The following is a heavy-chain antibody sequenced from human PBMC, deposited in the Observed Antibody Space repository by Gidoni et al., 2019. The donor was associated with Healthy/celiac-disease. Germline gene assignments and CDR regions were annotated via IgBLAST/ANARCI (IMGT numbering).Heavy chain of an antibody. CDR3: ARGVTMVRFDY. CDR2: ISYDGSNK. D-gene: IGHD3-10*01. CDR1: SYA. V-gene: IGHV3-30*04. J-gene: IGHJ4*02. Sequence: SYAMHWVRQAPGKGLEWVAVISYDGSNKYYADSVKGRFTISRDNSKNTLYLQMNSLRAEDTAVYYCARGVTMVRFDYWGQGTLVTVSS.